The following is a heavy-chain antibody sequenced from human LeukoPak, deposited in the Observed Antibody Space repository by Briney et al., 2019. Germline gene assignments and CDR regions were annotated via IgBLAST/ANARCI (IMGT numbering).Heavy chain of an antibody. CDR1: GFTFSSYS. D-gene: IGHD2-21*02. J-gene: IGHJ5*02. CDR2: ISSSSSYI. Sequence: GGSLRLSCAASGFTFSSYSMNWVRQAPGKGLEWVSSISSSSSYIYYADSVKGRFTISRDNAKNSLYLQMNSLRAEDTAVYYCARDSLLLTASAWFDPWGQGTLVTVSS. V-gene: IGHV3-21*01. CDR3: ARDSLLLTASAWFDP.